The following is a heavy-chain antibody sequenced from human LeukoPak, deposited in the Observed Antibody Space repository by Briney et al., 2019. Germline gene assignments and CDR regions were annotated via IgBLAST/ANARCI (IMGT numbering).Heavy chain of an antibody. CDR2: IKQDGGEK. Sequence: PGGSLRLSCAASGFTFSSYWMSWVRQAPGKGLEWVANIKQDGGEKYYVDSVKGRFTISRDNAKDSLFLQMNSLRAEDTAVYYCTRLGGSYYTYWGQGTLVTVSS. CDR3: TRLGGSYYTY. J-gene: IGHJ4*02. CDR1: GFTFSSYW. D-gene: IGHD1-26*01. V-gene: IGHV3-7*01.